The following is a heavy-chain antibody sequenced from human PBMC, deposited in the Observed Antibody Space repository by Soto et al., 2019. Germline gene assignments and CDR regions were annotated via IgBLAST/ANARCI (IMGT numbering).Heavy chain of an antibody. D-gene: IGHD3-3*01. J-gene: IGHJ4*02. CDR3: ARWSYLDY. Sequence: PGGSLRLSCAASGFSFGSYALSWVRQAPAKGVEGVSASSGSDGKTFYADSVKGRFSISRDTSQSTLYLQMNSLTADDTAMYYCARWSYLDYWGQGTRVTVSS. CDR2: SSGSDGKT. CDR1: GFSFGSYA. V-gene: IGHV3-23*01.